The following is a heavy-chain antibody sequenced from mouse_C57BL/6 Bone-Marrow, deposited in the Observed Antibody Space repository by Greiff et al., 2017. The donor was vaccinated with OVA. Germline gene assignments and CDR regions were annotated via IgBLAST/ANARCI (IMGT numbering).Heavy chain of an antibody. CDR3: AREIYYDYDASFAY. V-gene: IGHV1-81*01. Sequence: VQLQQSGAELARPGASVKLSCKASGYTFTSYGISWVKQRTGQGLEWIGEIYPRSGNTYYNEKFKGKATLTADKSSSTAYMELRSLTSEDSAVYFCAREIYYDYDASFAYWGQGTLVTVSA. CDR1: GYTFTSYG. D-gene: IGHD2-4*01. J-gene: IGHJ3*01. CDR2: IYPRSGNT.